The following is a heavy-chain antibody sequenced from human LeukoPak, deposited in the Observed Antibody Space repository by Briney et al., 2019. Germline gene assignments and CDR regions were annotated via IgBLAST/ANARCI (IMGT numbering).Heavy chain of an antibody. V-gene: IGHV3-7*01. Sequence: SGGSLRLSCAASGFIFSGYWMTWVRQAPGKGLEWVASIKQDGSDQHYVDAVKGRCTISRDNAKNSLYLQMNNLRADDTAVYYCAKNIAAPGRDSHYLYGMDVWGQGTTVTVSS. D-gene: IGHD6-13*01. CDR3: AKNIAAPGRDSHYLYGMDV. J-gene: IGHJ6*02. CDR2: IKQDGSDQ. CDR1: GFIFSGYW.